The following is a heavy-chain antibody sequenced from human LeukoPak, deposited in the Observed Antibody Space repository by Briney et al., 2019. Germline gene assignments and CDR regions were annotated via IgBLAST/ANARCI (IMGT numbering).Heavy chain of an antibody. CDR3: ARRGRNSSGWQDYL. Sequence: SETLSLTCTVSGGSISSYYWSWIRQPPGKGLEWIANIYHTGSTNYNPSLSSRVTISIDTAKNQFSLKLTSVTAADTAVYYRARRGRNSSGWQDYLWGQGTLVTVSS. V-gene: IGHV4-59*01. D-gene: IGHD6-25*01. CDR1: GGSISSYY. J-gene: IGHJ4*02. CDR2: IYHTGST.